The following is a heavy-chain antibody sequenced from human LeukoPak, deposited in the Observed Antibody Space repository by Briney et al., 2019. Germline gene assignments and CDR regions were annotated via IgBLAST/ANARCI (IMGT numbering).Heavy chain of an antibody. Sequence: ASVQFSCKTSGYNFLAHYIHWVRQAPGQGLEWMGWINSNTGGRMLTQKFEGGVSLTRDTATTTAYLEVSRLTGDDTAVYFWARDLYGSLSYGLDTWGQGTLVIVSS. V-gene: IGHV1-2*02. CDR3: ARDLYGSLSYGLDT. CDR2: INSNTGGR. J-gene: IGHJ4*02. D-gene: IGHD3-16*01. CDR1: GYNFLAHY.